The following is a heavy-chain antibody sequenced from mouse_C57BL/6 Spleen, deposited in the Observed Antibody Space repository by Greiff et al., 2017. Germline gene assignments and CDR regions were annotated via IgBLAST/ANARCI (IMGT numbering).Heavy chain of an antibody. J-gene: IGHJ2*01. D-gene: IGHD2-3*01. CDR3: TRRWLLTVFDY. V-gene: IGHV6-6*01. CDR2: IRNKANNHAT. CDR1: GFTFSDAW. Sequence: EVKLQESGGGLVQPGGSMKLSCAASGFTFSDAWMDWVRQSPEKGLEWVAEIRNKANNHATYYAESVKGRFTISRDDSKSSVYLQMNSVRAEDTGIYYCTRRWLLTVFDYWGQGTTLTVSS.